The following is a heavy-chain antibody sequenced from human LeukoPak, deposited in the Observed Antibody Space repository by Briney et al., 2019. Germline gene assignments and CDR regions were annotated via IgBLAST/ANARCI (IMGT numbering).Heavy chain of an antibody. J-gene: IGHJ3*02. V-gene: IGHV1-2*02. CDR3: ASVSTVVRGVSAFDI. CDR1: GYTFTGYY. CDR2: INPNSGGT. D-gene: IGHD3-10*01. Sequence: GASVKVSCKASGYTFTGYYMHWVRQAPGQGLEWMGWINPNSGGTNYAQKFQGRVTMTRDTSISTAYMELSRLRSDDTAVYYCASVSTVVRGVSAFDIWGQGTMVTVSS.